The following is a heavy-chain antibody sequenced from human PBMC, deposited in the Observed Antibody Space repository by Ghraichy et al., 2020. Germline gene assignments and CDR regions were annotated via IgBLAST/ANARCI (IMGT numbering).Heavy chain of an antibody. J-gene: IGHJ4*02. D-gene: IGHD3-10*01. CDR1: GGSISSYY. V-gene: IGHV4-59*01. CDR2: IYYSGST. Sequence: SQTLSLTCTVSGGSISSYYWRWIRQPPGKGLEWIGYIYYSGSTNYNPSLKSRVTISVDTSKNQFSLKPSSVTAADTAVYYCARNRAYGSGSYYGTIDYWGQGTLVTVSS. CDR3: ARNRAYGSGSYYGTIDY.